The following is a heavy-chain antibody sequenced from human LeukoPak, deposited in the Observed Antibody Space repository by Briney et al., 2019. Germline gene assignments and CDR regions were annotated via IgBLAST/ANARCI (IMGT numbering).Heavy chain of an antibody. Sequence: GATLKVSCKTYGYTSTSYDINWVRHASGKGLKWMGWMNPNSGNTGYAPKLQSRVTMTRNTSISTAYMELSSLRSEDTAVYYCATTRGEWLVPGLFDYWGQGTLVTVSS. CDR1: GYTSTSYD. D-gene: IGHD6-19*01. J-gene: IGHJ4*02. CDR2: MNPNSGNT. CDR3: ATTRGEWLVPGLFDY. V-gene: IGHV1-8*01.